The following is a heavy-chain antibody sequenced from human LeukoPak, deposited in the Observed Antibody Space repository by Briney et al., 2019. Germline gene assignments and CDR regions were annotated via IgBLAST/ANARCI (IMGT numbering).Heavy chain of an antibody. CDR3: ARDRGYCSSTSCYGNFDY. V-gene: IGHV1-3*01. CDR2: INAGNGNT. Sequence: ASVKVSCKASGYTFTSYAMHWVRQAPGQRLEWMGWINAGNGNTKYSQKFQGRVTITRDTSASTAYMELSSLRSEDTAVYYCARDRGYCSSTSCYGNFDYWGQGTLVTVSS. CDR1: GYTFTSYA. J-gene: IGHJ4*02. D-gene: IGHD2-2*01.